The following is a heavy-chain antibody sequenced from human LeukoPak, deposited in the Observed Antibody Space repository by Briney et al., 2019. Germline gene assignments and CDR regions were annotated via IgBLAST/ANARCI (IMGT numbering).Heavy chain of an antibody. CDR1: GFTFSTYV. J-gene: IGHJ4*02. V-gene: IGHV3-23*01. CDR3: ARGRLFAGGSLSYSEY. D-gene: IGHD2-15*01. CDR2: ITGTGSGT. Sequence: GGSLRLSCAASGFTFSTYVMGWVRQAPGKGLEWVSTITGTGSGTYYTDSVKGRFTVSRDSSKSALYLQMNSLSAEDTAVYYCARGRLFAGGSLSYSEYWGQGSLITVSS.